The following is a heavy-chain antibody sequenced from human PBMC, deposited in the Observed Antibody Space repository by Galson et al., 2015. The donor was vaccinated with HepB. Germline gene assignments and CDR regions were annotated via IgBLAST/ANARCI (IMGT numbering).Heavy chain of an antibody. J-gene: IGHJ4*02. V-gene: IGHV4-34*01. CDR1: GGSFSDYY. Sequence: ETLSLTCAVYGGSFSDYYWSWIRQPPGKGLEWIGEINHSGSTNDNPPLKSRITISVDTSKNQFSLKLTSVTAADAAVYYCARGPASVVYDYVWGSSRQPLYYLDSWGQGTLLTVSS. D-gene: IGHD3-16*02. CDR2: INHSGST. CDR3: ARGPASVVYDYVWGSSRQPLYYLDS.